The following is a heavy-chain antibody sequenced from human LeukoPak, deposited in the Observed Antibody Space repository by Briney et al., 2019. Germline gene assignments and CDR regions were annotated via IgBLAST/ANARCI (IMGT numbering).Heavy chain of an antibody. CDR3: AREAYDSGSFRTDYYYMDV. J-gene: IGHJ6*03. V-gene: IGHV1-2*02. Sequence: GASVKVSCKASGYTFTSYGISWARQAPGQGLEWMGWISPNSGGTNYAQKFQGRVTMTRDTSISTAYMELGRLRSDDTAVYYCAREAYDSGSFRTDYYYMDVWGKGTTVTISS. D-gene: IGHD3-10*01. CDR1: GYTFTSYG. CDR2: ISPNSGGT.